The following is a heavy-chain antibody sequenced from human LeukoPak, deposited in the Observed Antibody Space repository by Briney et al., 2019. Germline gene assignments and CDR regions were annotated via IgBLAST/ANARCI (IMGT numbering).Heavy chain of an antibody. J-gene: IGHJ4*02. D-gene: IGHD2-21*01. CDR3: ARSIDIDY. V-gene: IGHV3-48*01. Sequence: PGGSLRLSCAASGFTFNNYWIHWVRQVPGKGLEWVSYISSSSSIIYYADSVKGRFTISRDTAKNSLYLQMNSLRAEDTAVYYCARSIDIDYWGQGTLVTVSS. CDR2: ISSSSSII. CDR1: GFTFNNYW.